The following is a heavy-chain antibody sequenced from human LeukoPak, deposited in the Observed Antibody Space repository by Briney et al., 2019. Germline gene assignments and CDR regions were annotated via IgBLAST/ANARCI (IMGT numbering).Heavy chain of an antibody. V-gene: IGHV3-21*01. J-gene: IGHJ2*01. CDR2: IRSTSSNT. CDR3: ARVEIAGAGDFWYFNL. CDR1: GFSFSNYG. D-gene: IGHD6-13*01. Sequence: GGSLRLSCAASGFSFSNYGMTWVRQAPGKGLEWVSSIRSTSSNTYYTDLVRGRFTISRDNAKNSLYLQMNSLRAEDTAVYYCARVEIAGAGDFWYFNLWGRGTQVTFSS.